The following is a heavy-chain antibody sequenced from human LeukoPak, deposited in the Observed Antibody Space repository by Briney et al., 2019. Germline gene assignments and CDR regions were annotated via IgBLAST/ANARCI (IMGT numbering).Heavy chain of an antibody. J-gene: IGHJ3*02. CDR1: GGSISSGGYY. V-gene: IGHV4-31*03. CDR2: IYYSGST. D-gene: IGHD3-22*01. Sequence: SETLSLTCTVSGGSISSGGYYWSWIRQHPGKGLEWIGYIYYSGSTYYNPSLKSRVTISVDTSKNQFSLKLSSVTAADTAVYCCARDHYDSSGSGDAFDIWGQGTMVTVSS. CDR3: ARDHYDSSGSGDAFDI.